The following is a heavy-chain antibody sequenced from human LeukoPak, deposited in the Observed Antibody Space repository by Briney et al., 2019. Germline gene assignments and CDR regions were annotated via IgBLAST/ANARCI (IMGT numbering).Heavy chain of an antibody. Sequence: SETLSLTCTVSGGSISSYYWGWIRQPPGKGLEWIGSIYHSGNTYYNPFLKSRVTISVDKSKNQFSLKLSSVTAADTAVYYCARHGYYYDSSGYYPFDYWGQGTLVTVSS. CDR2: IYHSGNT. V-gene: IGHV4-39*07. CDR1: GGSISSYY. D-gene: IGHD3-22*01. J-gene: IGHJ4*02. CDR3: ARHGYYYDSSGYYPFDY.